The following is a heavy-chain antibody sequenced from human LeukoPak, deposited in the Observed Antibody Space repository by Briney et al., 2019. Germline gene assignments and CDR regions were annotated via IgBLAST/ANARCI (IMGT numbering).Heavy chain of an antibody. CDR3: ARWDCSSGTCYYLDY. Sequence: PSETLSLTCSVSGGSINNYYWGWIRRPPGRGLEYIGHIYYTGKTDYNPSFKSRVTMSVDTSKNQLSLKLHFLTAADTAVCYCARWDCSSGTCYYLDYWGQGTLVIVSS. V-gene: IGHV4-59*01. CDR2: IYYTGKT. CDR1: GGSINNYY. D-gene: IGHD2-15*01. J-gene: IGHJ4*02.